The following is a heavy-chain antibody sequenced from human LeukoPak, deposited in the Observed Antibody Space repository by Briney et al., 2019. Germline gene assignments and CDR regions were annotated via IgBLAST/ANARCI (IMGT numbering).Heavy chain of an antibody. J-gene: IGHJ5*02. V-gene: IGHV1-2*02. CDR2: INPNSGGT. CDR1: GYTFTGYY. Sequence: GASVKVSCKASGYTFTGYYMHWVRQAPGQGLEWMGWINPNSGGTNYAQKFQGRVTMTRDTSISTAYMELSRLRSDDTAVYYCARDLLLWFGELRYNWFDPCGQGTLVTVSS. D-gene: IGHD3-10*01. CDR3: ARDLLLWFGELRYNWFDP.